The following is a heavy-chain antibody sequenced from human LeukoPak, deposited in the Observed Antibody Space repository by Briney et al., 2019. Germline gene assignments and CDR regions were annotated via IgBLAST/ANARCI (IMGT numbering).Heavy chain of an antibody. D-gene: IGHD5-18*01. CDR1: GGSFSGYY. CDR2: INHSGST. J-gene: IGHJ4*02. Sequence: SETLSLTCAVYGGSFSGYYWSWIRQPPGKGLEWIGEINHSGSTNYNPSLKSRVTISVDTSKNQFSLKLSSVTAADTAVYYCARDRGRIQIDYWGQGTLVTVSS. CDR3: ARDRGRIQIDY. V-gene: IGHV4-34*01.